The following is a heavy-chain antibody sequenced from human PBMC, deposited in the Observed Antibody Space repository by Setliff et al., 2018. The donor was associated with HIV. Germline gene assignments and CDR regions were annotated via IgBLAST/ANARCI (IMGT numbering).Heavy chain of an antibody. D-gene: IGHD4-17*01. J-gene: IGHJ4*02. Sequence: PSETLSLTCSVSGVSLISANYHWAWIRQPPGKGLEWIGYIYYSGSTNYNPSLKSRVTISVDTSKNQFSLKLSSVTAADTAVYYCARADYGLDYWGQGTLVTVSS. CDR3: ARADYGLDY. CDR1: GVSLISANYH. CDR2: IYYSGST. V-gene: IGHV4-61*01.